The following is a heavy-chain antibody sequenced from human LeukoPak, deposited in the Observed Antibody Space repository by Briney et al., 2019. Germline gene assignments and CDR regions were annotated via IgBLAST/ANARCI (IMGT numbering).Heavy chain of an antibody. J-gene: IGHJ6*03. CDR3: ARQGGSAYGFYYYYYYMDV. CDR1: VGSISSSSYY. Sequence: SETLSLTCTVSVGSISSSSYYWGSIRQPPGKGLEWIGRIFFSGSTYYNPSLKSRVTISVDTSKNQFSLKLSSVTAADTAVYYCARQGGSAYGFYYYYYYMDVWGKGTTVTISS. D-gene: IGHD1-26*01. CDR2: IFFSGST. V-gene: IGHV4-39*01.